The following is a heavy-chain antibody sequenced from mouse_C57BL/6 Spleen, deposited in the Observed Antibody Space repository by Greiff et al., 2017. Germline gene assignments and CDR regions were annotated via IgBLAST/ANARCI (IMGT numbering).Heavy chain of an antibody. Sequence: QVQLQQPGAELVMPGASVKLSCKASGYTFTSYWMHWVKQRPGQGLEWLGEIDPSYSYTNYNQKIKGKSTLTVDKSSSTAYMQLSSLTSEDSAVYYCAREVQLRLGGYAMDYWGQGTSVTVSS. CDR1: GYTFTSYW. CDR2: IDPSYSYT. CDR3: AREVQLRLGGYAMDY. V-gene: IGHV1-69*01. D-gene: IGHD3-2*02. J-gene: IGHJ4*01.